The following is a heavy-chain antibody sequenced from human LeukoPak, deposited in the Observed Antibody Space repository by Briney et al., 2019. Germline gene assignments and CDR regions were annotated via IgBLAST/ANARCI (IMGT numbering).Heavy chain of an antibody. Sequence: ASVKVSCKASGYTFTSYDINWVRQATGQGLEWMGWMNPNSGNTGYAQKFQGRVTITRNTSISTAYMELSSLRSEDTAVYYCARGNYYYYYMDLWGKGTTVTVSS. CDR3: ARGNYYYYYMDL. CDR1: GYTFTSYD. CDR2: MNPNSGNT. V-gene: IGHV1-8*03. J-gene: IGHJ6*03.